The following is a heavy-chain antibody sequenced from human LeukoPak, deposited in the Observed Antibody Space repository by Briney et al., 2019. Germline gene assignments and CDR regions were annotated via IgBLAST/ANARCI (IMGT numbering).Heavy chain of an antibody. V-gene: IGHV1-69*01. Sequence: ASVKVSCKASGGTFSSYAISWARQAPGQGLEWMGGIIPIFGTANYAQKFQGRVTITADESTSTAYMELSSLRSEDTAVYYCARGLLTRAERPRYYYYMDVWGKGTTVTVSS. CDR3: ARGLLTRAERPRYYYYMDV. CDR2: IIPIFGTA. J-gene: IGHJ6*03. D-gene: IGHD7-27*01. CDR1: GGTFSSYA.